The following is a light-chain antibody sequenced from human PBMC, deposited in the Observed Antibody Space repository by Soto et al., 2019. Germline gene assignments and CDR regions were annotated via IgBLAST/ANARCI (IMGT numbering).Light chain of an antibody. V-gene: IGLV1-40*01. J-gene: IGLJ1*01. CDR1: SSNIGGGYD. CDR3: HSYDSSPTMRV. Sequence: QSVLTQPPSVSGSPGQRVTISCTGSSSNIGGGYDVYWYQQLPGTAPKLLIYANSNRPSGVPDRFSGSKSGTSASLAIPGLHAHDEADYSCHSYDSSPTMRVFGTGTKVTVL. CDR2: ANS.